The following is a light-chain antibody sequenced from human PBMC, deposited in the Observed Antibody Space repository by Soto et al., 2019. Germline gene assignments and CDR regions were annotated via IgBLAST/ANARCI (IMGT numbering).Light chain of an antibody. V-gene: IGKV1-17*01. J-gene: IGKJ2*01. Sequence: DIQMTQSPSSLSVSIGDRVTITCRASQGIRNALGWYQQKPGKAPKRLIYAASTLPTGVPSRFSGNGSGTEFTLTISSLQPEDLATYYCLQHNSFPRTFGQGTKLEIK. CDR3: LQHNSFPRT. CDR1: QGIRNA. CDR2: AAS.